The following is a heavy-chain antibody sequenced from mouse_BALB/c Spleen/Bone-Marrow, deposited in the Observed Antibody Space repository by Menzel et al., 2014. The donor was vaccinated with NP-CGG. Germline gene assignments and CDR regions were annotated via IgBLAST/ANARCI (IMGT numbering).Heavy chain of an antibody. CDR2: IDPSDSET. CDR3: TRDSSGCVGAMDF. J-gene: IGHJ4*01. D-gene: IGHD3-2*01. CDR1: GYTFINHW. Sequence: VQLQQSGAELVRPGASVKLSCKASGYTFINHWMNWVKQRPGQGLEWIGMIDPSDSETHYNQVFKDKATLTVDKSSNTAYMQLSSLTSEGSAVYYCTRDSSGCVGAMDFWGQGTSVTVPS. V-gene: IGHV1-61*01.